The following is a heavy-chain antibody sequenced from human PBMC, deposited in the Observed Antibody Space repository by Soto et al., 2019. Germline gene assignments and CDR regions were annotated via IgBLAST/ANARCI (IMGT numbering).Heavy chain of an antibody. CDR2: IYYSGST. D-gene: IGHD3-22*01. J-gene: IGHJ5*02. CDR3: ARESKYDTSGYPPWFAP. CDR1: VASISSGGYY. Sequence: QVQLQESGPGLVKPSQTLSLTCTVSVASISSGGYYWSWIRQHPGEGLEWIGYIYYSGSTSYNPSLKSRVTISVDTSKNQFSLPLSSVTDADTAVYYCARESKYDTSGYPPWFAPWGQGTLVTVSS. V-gene: IGHV4-31*03.